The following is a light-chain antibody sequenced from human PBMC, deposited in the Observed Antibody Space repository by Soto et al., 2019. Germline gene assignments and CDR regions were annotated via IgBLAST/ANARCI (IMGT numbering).Light chain of an antibody. V-gene: IGKV1-33*01. Sequence: DFQKAVSTYSVSVSGGDSDTITCQASQDINNNLNWYQQKPGKAPKVLIYDASTLATGVPSSFIGNGSGTEFTFTVSSLQPEDIAVYYCQQYDNLPFTFGRGTKVDIK. J-gene: IGKJ3*01. CDR3: QQYDNLPFT. CDR1: QDINNN. CDR2: DAS.